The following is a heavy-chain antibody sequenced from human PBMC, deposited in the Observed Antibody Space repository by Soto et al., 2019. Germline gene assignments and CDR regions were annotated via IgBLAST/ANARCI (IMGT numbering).Heavy chain of an antibody. CDR2: ISYDGSNK. Sequence: QVQLVESGGGVVQPGRSLRLSCAASGFIFSGYSMHWVRQAPGKGLEWVEVISYDGSNKYYADSVKGRFTISRDNSKNTLYLQMNSLRAEDTTVYYCARDLGVRVVRGVTHYYYYGMDVWGQGTTVTVSS. CDR3: ARDLGVRVVRGVTHYYYYGMDV. V-gene: IGHV3-30-3*01. CDR1: GFIFSGYS. J-gene: IGHJ6*02. D-gene: IGHD3-10*01.